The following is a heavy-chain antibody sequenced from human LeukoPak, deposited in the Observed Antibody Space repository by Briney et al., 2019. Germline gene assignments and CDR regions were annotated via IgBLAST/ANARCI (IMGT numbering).Heavy chain of an antibody. CDR2: MNPNSGNT. V-gene: IGHV1-8*01. D-gene: IGHD5-24*01. CDR1: GYTFTRYD. J-gene: IGHJ3*02. Sequence: GASVKVSCKASGYTFTRYDINWVRQATGQGLEWMGWMNPNSGNTGYAQKFQGRVTMTRNTSISTAYMELSSLRSEDTAVYYCARVHAGWPAFDIWGQGTMVTVSS. CDR3: ARVHAGWPAFDI.